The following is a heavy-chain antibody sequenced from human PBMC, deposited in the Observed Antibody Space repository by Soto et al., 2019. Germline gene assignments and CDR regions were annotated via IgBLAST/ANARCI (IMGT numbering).Heavy chain of an antibody. CDR2: IYYSGST. CDR3: ARGKLPFTFDY. V-gene: IGHV4-59*01. J-gene: IGHJ4*02. D-gene: IGHD3-10*01. Sequence: ETLSLACTVSGASISTYYWSWIRQPPGKGLEWIGYIYYSGSTNYNPSLKSRVTISEDASKNQFSLKLSSVTAADTAVYYCARGKLPFTFDYWGQGTLVTVSS. CDR1: GASISTYY.